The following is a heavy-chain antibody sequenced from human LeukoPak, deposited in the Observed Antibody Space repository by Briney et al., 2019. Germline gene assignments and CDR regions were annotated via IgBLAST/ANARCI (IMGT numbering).Heavy chain of an antibody. CDR1: GFAFSDYY. J-gene: IGHJ4*02. D-gene: IGHD3-9*01. CDR2: ISSSSSYT. CDR3: ARDGVPDILTSYPDY. Sequence: PGGSLRLSCAASGFAFSDYYMSWIRQAPGKGLEWVSYISSSSSYTNYADSVKGRFTISRDNAKNSLYLQMNSLRAEDTAVYYCARDGVPDILTSYPDYWGQGTLVTVSS. V-gene: IGHV3-11*05.